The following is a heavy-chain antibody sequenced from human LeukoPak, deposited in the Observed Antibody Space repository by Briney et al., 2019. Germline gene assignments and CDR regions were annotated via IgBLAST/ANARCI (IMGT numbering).Heavy chain of an antibody. D-gene: IGHD2-15*01. J-gene: IGHJ3*02. CDR2: IYSGGST. Sequence: HPGGSLRLSCAASGFTVSSNYMNWVRQAPGKGLEWVSIIYSGGSTNYADSVRGRFTISRDNSKNTLYLQMNSLRTEDTAVYYCASNGPCYHSSFNIWGQGTMVTVSS. CDR3: ASNGPCYHSSFNI. CDR1: GFTVSSNY. V-gene: IGHV3-66*02.